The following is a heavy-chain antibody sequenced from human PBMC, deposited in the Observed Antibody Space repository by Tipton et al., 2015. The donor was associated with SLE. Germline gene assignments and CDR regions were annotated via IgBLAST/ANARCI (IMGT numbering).Heavy chain of an antibody. J-gene: IGHJ6*03. D-gene: IGHD1-14*01. CDR3: ARRTPETRGYYYYMDV. Sequence: QVQLVQSRGEVKKPGASVKVSCKASGYTFTSYGISWVRQAPGQGLEWMGWISGYNGNTDYAQKLQGRVTMTTDTSTSTTYMELRSLRSDDTAVYYCARRTPETRGYYYYMDVWGKGTSSTVSS. CDR1: GYTFTSYG. V-gene: IGHV1-18*01. CDR2: ISGYNGNT.